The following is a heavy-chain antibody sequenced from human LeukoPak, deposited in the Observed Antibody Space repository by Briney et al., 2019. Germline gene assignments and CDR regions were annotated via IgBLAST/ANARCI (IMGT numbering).Heavy chain of an antibody. CDR1: GGSISSYY. J-gene: IGHJ6*03. V-gene: IGHV4-59*01. CDR2: IYYSGST. Sequence: SETLSLTCTVSGGSISSYYWSWVRQPPGKGLEWMGYIYYSGSTNYNPSLKSRVTISVDTSKNQFSLKLSSVTAADTAVYYCARVGYYDFWSGSVSNYYYYYYMDVWGKGTTVTVSS. D-gene: IGHD3-3*01. CDR3: ARVGYYDFWSGSVSNYYYYYYMDV.